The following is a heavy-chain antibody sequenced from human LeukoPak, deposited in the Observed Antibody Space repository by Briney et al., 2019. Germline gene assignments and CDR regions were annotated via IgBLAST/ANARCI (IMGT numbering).Heavy chain of an antibody. CDR3: ARETSLAGFASGLGFNY. J-gene: IGHJ4*02. D-gene: IGHD6-19*01. Sequence: SETLSLTCIVSGGSISSTSYYWGWIRQSPGKGLEWIGSFYYSGSIFDNRSLRSRVTMSIDTSKNQFSLKLTSVTAADTATYYCARETSLAGFASGLGFNYWGQGILVTVSS. CDR2: FYYSGSI. V-gene: IGHV4-39*07. CDR1: GGSISSTSYY.